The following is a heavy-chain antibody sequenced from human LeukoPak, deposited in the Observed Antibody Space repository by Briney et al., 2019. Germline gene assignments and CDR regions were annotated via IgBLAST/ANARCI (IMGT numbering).Heavy chain of an antibody. CDR2: ISYDGSNK. J-gene: IGHJ4*02. CDR1: GFAFSSYG. Sequence: PGRSLRLSCAASGFAFSSYGMHWVRQAPGKGLEWVAVISYDGSNKYYADSVKDRFTISRDNSRNTVYLQMNSLRAEDTAVYYCAKGRRYCSGGSCYYFDYWGQGTLVTVSS. CDR3: AKGRRYCSGGSCYYFDY. D-gene: IGHD2-15*01. V-gene: IGHV3-30*18.